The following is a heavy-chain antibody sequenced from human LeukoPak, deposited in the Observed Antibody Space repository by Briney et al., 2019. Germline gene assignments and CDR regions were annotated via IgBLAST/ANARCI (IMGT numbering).Heavy chain of an antibody. CDR1: GGSISSYC. V-gene: IGHV4-59*08. CDR3: ARLNDFWSGYDY. D-gene: IGHD3-3*01. J-gene: IGHJ4*02. CDR2: IYYSGST. Sequence: SETLSLTCTVSGGSISSYCWSWIRQPPGKGLEWIGYIYYSGSTNYNPSLKSRVTISVDTSKNQFSLKLSSVTAADTAVYYCARLNDFWSGYDYWGQGTLVTVSS.